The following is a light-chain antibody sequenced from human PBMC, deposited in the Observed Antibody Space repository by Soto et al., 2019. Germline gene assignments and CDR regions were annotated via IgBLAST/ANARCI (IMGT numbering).Light chain of an antibody. CDR3: QQSYSTPRT. Sequence: IQMTQSPSSLSASVGDRVTITCRASQSISSYLNWYQQKPGKPPKLLIYAASSLPSGVPSRLRGSGSGTYFTLTISSLQPEDFATYYCQQSYSTPRTFGQGTKLEIK. CDR1: QSISSY. J-gene: IGKJ2*01. CDR2: AAS. V-gene: IGKV1-39*01.